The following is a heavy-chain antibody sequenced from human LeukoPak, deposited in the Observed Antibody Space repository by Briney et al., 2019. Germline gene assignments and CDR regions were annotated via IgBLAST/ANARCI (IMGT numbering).Heavy chain of an antibody. V-gene: IGHV3-9*03. CDR2: ISWNSGSI. D-gene: IGHD3-22*01. CDR3: AEDSYYDSSXYFDY. CDR1: GFTFDDYA. Sequence: GRSLRLSCAASGFTFDDYAMHWVRQAPGKGLEWVSGISWNSGSIGYADSVKGRFTISRDNAKNSLYLQMNSLRAEDVALYYWAEDSYYDSSXYFDYWGQGTLVTVSS. J-gene: IGHJ4*02.